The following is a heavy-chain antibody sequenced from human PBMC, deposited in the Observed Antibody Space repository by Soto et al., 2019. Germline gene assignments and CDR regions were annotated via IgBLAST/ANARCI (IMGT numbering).Heavy chain of an antibody. CDR1: GYTFTGYY. CDR2: INPNSGGT. CDR3: ARGGSLWFGELSVYYYGVDV. Sequence: ASVKVSCKASGYTFTGYYMHWVRQVPGQGLEWMGWINPNSGGTNYAQKFQGWVTMTRDTSISTAYMELSRLRSDDTAVYYCARGGSLWFGELSVYYYGVDVWGQGTTVTVSS. J-gene: IGHJ6*02. D-gene: IGHD3-10*01. V-gene: IGHV1-2*04.